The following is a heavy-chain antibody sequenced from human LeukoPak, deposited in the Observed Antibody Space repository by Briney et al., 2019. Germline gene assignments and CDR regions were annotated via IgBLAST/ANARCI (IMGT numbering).Heavy chain of an antibody. D-gene: IGHD3-22*01. J-gene: IGHJ4*02. CDR3: ARDTSGYRRGSFDY. Sequence: PSETLSLTCTVSGGSINSYYWSWIRQPPGKGLEWIGYIYYSGSTNYNPSLKSRVTISLDTSNNQFSLKLSSVTAADTAVYYCARDTSGYRRGSFDYWGQGTLATVSS. V-gene: IGHV4-59*01. CDR1: GGSINSYY. CDR2: IYYSGST.